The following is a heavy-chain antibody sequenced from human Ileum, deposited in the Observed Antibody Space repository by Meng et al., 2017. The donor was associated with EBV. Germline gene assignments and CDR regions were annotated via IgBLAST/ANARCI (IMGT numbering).Heavy chain of an antibody. CDR3: ARERGGGDRGIQ. CDR1: NGSVSSYGYY. D-gene: IGHD2-21*02. V-gene: IGHV4-61*08. Sequence: QLQGAGPGLVKRSETLSLTCSVSNGSVSSYGYYWTWIRQPPGKGLEWIGYMSYTGSTNYKSTLKSRVTISVDKSKNQFSLKLSSVTAADTAVYYCARERGGGDRGIQWGQGTLVTVSS. CDR2: MSYTGST. J-gene: IGHJ4*02.